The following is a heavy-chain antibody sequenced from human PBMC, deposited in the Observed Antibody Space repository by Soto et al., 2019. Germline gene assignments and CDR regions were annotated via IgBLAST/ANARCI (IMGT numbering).Heavy chain of an antibody. CDR1: GFSLSTRGVG. CDR3: AHKGGGDRILDY. D-gene: IGHD3-16*01. V-gene: IGHV2-5*02. J-gene: IGHJ4*02. CDR2: IYWDDAK. Sequence: QITLKESGPTLVKPTQTLTLTCNFSGFSLSTRGVGVGWIRQPPGKALEWLTLIYWDDAKEYSPSLRSRITNPKAPSKNHVVLTMTDMAPGDTATYYCAHKGGGDRILDYWGQGTLVTVSS.